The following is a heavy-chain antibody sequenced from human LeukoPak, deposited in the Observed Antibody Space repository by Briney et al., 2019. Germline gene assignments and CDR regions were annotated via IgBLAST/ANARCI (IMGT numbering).Heavy chain of an antibody. J-gene: IGHJ4*02. CDR3: ARVSGDYGDYGPGGY. V-gene: IGHV3-30*03. CDR2: ISYDGSNK. D-gene: IGHD4-17*01. CDR1: GFTFSSYG. Sequence: GGSLRLSCAASGFTFSSYGMHWVRQAPGKGLEWVAVISYDGSNKYYADSVKGRFTISRDNSKNTLYLQMNSLRAEDTAVYYCARVSGDYGDYGPGGYWGQGTLVTVSS.